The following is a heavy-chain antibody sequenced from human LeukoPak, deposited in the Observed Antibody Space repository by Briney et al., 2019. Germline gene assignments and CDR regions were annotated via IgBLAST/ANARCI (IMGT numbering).Heavy chain of an antibody. CDR3: AVWAVITKTLDY. CDR1: GYTFTSYG. V-gene: IGHV1-18*01. CDR2: ISAYNGNT. J-gene: IGHJ4*02. Sequence: ASVKVSCKASGYTFTSYGISWVRQAPGQGLEWMGWISAYNGNTNYAQKLQGRVTMTTDTSTSTAYMELRSLRSDDTAVYYCAVWAVITKTLDYWGQGTLVTVSS. D-gene: IGHD3-22*01.